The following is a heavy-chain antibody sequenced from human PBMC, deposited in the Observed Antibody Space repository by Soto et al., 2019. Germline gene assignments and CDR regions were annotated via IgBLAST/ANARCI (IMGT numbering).Heavy chain of an antibody. V-gene: IGHV3-33*01. CDR3: AGDYDYGDNGIDY. J-gene: IGHJ4*02. Sequence: QVQLVESGGGVVQPGRSLRLSCAASGFTFSRYGMHWVRQAPGKGLEWVAVILDDGSDQNYVDSVKGRFTISRDNSKNSLYLQMNSLRAEDTAVYYCAGDYDYGDNGIDYWGQGTLVTVSS. CDR1: GFTFSRYG. CDR2: ILDDGSDQ. D-gene: IGHD4-17*01.